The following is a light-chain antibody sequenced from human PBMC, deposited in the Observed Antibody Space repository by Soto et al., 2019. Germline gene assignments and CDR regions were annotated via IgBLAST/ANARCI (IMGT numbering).Light chain of an antibody. CDR3: QKYTSAPPFT. CDR1: QGISNY. Sequence: DIQMTQSPSSLSASVGDRVTITCRASQGISNYLAWYQQKPGKDPKLLIYAASTLQSGVPSRFSGSGSGTDFTLTISSLQPEDVATYYCQKYTSAPPFTFGPGTKVDIK. CDR2: AAS. V-gene: IGKV1-27*01. J-gene: IGKJ3*01.